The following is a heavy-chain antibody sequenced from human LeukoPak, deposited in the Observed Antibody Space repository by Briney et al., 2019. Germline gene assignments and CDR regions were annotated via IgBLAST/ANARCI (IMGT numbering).Heavy chain of an antibody. CDR2: TSGDDGAT. CDR3: AKDRPNYYGSNGHYYRRDGDY. V-gene: IGHV3-23*01. J-gene: IGHJ4*02. D-gene: IGHD3-22*01. Sequence: PGGSLRLTCAASGFTFSSYAMSWVRHSTRKGLEWVSSTSGDDGATYYSNSAKGRFTISRDNSRNTLYLQMNSLRAEDTAVYYCAKDRPNYYGSNGHYYRRDGDYWGQGTLVTVSS. CDR1: GFTFSSYA.